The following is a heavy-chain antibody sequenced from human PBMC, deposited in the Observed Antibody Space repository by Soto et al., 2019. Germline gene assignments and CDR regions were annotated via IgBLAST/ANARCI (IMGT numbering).Heavy chain of an antibody. Sequence: QVQLQESGPGLVKPSQTLSLTCTVSGGSISNDNYYWSWIRQPPGKGLEWIAYIYYSGSTYYNPSLKSRLTISVDTSKSLFSLKLTSVSAADTAVYYCARVPTYYRESIGYQPFHPWGQGTLVTVSS. CDR1: GGSISNDNYY. V-gene: IGHV4-30-4*01. J-gene: IGHJ5*02. CDR3: ARVPTYYRESIGYQPFHP. CDR2: IYYSGST. D-gene: IGHD2-21*01.